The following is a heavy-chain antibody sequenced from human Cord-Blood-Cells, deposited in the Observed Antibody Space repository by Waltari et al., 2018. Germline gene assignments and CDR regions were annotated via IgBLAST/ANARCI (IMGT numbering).Heavy chain of an antibody. D-gene: IGHD3-22*01. CDR1: GGSISSSSYY. Sequence: QLQLQESGPGLVKPSETLSLTCTVSGGSISSSSYYWGWIRQPPGKGLEWIGSIYYSGSTYCNPSLKGRVTISVATSKNQFALKLSSVTAADTAVYYCARRRNYYDSSGYLFDYWGQGTLVTVSS. CDR2: IYYSGST. J-gene: IGHJ4*02. CDR3: ARRRNYYDSSGYLFDY. V-gene: IGHV4-39*07.